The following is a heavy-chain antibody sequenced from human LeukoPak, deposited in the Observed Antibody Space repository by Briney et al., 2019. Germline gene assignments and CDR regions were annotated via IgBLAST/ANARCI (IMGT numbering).Heavy chain of an antibody. V-gene: IGHV3-48*04. CDR2: ISSGSSTK. CDR1: GFTFNTYS. Sequence: GGSLGLSCAASGFTFNTYSMNWVRQAPGKGLEWVSYISSGSSTKYYADSVKGRFTISRDNAKNSLYLQMNSLTVEDTAVYYCARPPGDYWGQGTLVTVSS. J-gene: IGHJ4*02. CDR3: ARPPGDY.